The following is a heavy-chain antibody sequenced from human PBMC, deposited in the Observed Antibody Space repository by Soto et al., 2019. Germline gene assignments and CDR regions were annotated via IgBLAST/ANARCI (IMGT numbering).Heavy chain of an antibody. CDR1: GYSFAGYW. Sequence: GESLKISCKGSGYSFAGYWITWVRQKPGKGLEWMGRIDPSDSQTYYSPSFRGHVTISATKSITTVFLQWSSLRAPDTAMYYCARHTTVTSYYYYGMDVWGQGTTVTSP. CDR3: ARHTTVTSYYYYGMDV. CDR2: IDPSDSQT. V-gene: IGHV5-10-1*01. D-gene: IGHD4-17*01. J-gene: IGHJ6*02.